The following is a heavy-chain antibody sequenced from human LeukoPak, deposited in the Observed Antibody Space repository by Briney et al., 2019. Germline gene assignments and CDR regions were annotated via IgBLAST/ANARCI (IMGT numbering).Heavy chain of an antibody. J-gene: IGHJ4*02. CDR2: IFHSGST. Sequence: SETLSLTCAVSGGSNSSDAYSWNWIRQPPGKGLEWIGYIFHSGSTYYNPSLKGRVTMSVDRSKNQFSLRLSSVTAADAAVYYCARATAMVTYFDDWGQGTLVTVSS. CDR3: ARATAMVTYFDD. D-gene: IGHD5-18*01. CDR1: GGSNSSDAYS. V-gene: IGHV4-30-2*01.